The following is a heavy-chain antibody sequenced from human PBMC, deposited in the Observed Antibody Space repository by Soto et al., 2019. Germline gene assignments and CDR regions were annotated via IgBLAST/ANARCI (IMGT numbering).Heavy chain of an antibody. D-gene: IGHD3-10*01. J-gene: IGHJ6*02. Sequence: GQLVESGGGVAQPGRSLRLSCAASGFTFSSYAMHWVRQTPGQGLEWVAVISYDGSNKYYADSVKGRFTISRDNSNYTVYLQMSSLRTEDTAVYFCARVLRIRGGRYYYGMDVWGQGTTVTVSS. CDR3: ARVLRIRGGRYYYGMDV. CDR1: GFTFSSYA. V-gene: IGHV3-30-3*01. CDR2: ISYDGSNK.